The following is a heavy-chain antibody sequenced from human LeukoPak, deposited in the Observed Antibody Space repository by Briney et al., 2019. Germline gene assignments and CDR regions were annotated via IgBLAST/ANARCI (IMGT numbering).Heavy chain of an antibody. Sequence: GGSLRLSCAASGLTGSHNYVSWVRQAAGKGLEWVSAIHTSGDTCYADSVKGRFTISRDTSKNTLYLQINSLRVEDTAGYYCIVFGDSNHWGQGTLVTVSS. J-gene: IGHJ5*02. CDR1: GLTGSHNY. V-gene: IGHV3-53*01. CDR2: IHTSGDT. D-gene: IGHD4-17*01. CDR3: IVFGDSNH.